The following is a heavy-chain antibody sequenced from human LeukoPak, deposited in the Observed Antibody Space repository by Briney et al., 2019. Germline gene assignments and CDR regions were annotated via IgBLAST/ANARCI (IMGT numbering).Heavy chain of an antibody. CDR2: IYSGGST. Sequence: GGSLRLSCEASGFTVSSNYMSWVRQAPGKGLEWVSVIYSGGSTYYADSVKGRFTISRDNSKNTLYLQMNSLRAEDTAVYYCAREWYSSGWYYFDYWGQGTLVTVSS. CDR3: AREWYSSGWYYFDY. V-gene: IGHV3-53*01. D-gene: IGHD6-19*01. CDR1: GFTVSSNY. J-gene: IGHJ4*02.